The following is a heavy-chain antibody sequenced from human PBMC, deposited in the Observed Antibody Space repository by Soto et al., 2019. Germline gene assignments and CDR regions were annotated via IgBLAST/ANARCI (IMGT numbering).Heavy chain of an antibody. CDR1: GFTVSNNY. Sequence: EVQLVESGGGLIQPGGSLRLSCAVSGFTVSNNYMSWVRQAPGKGLEGVSVIYSGGYTAYGDSVKGRFTISRDNSKNPINHQRKRRGADATAVFYVAPRPGGGGYWGQGTLVTVSS. V-gene: IGHV3-53*01. CDR3: APRPGGGGY. D-gene: IGHD3-10*01. J-gene: IGHJ4*02. CDR2: IYSGGYT.